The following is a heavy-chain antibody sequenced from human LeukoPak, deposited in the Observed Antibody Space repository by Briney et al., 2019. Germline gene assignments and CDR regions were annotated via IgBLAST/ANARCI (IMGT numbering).Heavy chain of an antibody. CDR1: GFTFSTYG. D-gene: IGHD6-19*01. J-gene: IGHJ3*02. CDR3: AKDMRSGWYRDAFDI. Sequence: GGSLRLSCAASGFTFSTYGMHWVRQAPGKGLEWVAVISYDGSNKYYADSVKGRFTISRDNSKNTLYLQMNSLRAEDTAVYYCAKDMRSGWYRDAFDIWGQGTMVTVSS. CDR2: ISYDGSNK. V-gene: IGHV3-30*18.